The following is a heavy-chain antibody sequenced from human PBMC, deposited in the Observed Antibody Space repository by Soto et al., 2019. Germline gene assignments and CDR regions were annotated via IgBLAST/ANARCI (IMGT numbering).Heavy chain of an antibody. J-gene: IGHJ5*01. Sequence: SETLSLTCTVSGRSISSSSSYWGWIRQPPGKGLEWIGLISYSGSTYCNPSLKSRVTMSVDTSRNQFSLNLSSVTAADTAIYYCARQVGGSSWSDFWGQGTLVTVSS. CDR3: ARQVGGSSWSDF. D-gene: IGHD6-13*01. V-gene: IGHV4-39*01. CDR2: ISYSGST. CDR1: GRSISSSSSY.